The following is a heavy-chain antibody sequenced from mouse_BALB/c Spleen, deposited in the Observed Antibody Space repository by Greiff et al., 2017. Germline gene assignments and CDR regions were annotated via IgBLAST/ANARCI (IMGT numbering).Heavy chain of an antibody. D-gene: IGHD2-4*01. CDR3: TRPTMITTGFAY. J-gene: IGHJ3*01. CDR1: GYTFTSYW. Sequence: VQLQQSGAELVKPGASVKMSCKASGYTFTSYWMHWVKQRPGQGLEWIGVIDPSDSYTSYNQKFKGKATLTVDTSSSTAYMQLSSLTSEDSAVYYCTRPTMITTGFAYWGQGTLVTVSA. V-gene: IGHV1S127*01. CDR2: IDPSDSYT.